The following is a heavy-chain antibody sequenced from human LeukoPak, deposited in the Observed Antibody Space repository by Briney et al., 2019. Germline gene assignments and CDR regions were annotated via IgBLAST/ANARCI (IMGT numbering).Heavy chain of an antibody. CDR1: GYIFTNHY. Sequence: GASVKVSCKASGYIFTNHYMYWVRQAPGQGLEWMGVINPSGGTTAYAQKFQGRVTMTRDTSTRTVYMEVSSLRSEDTAVNYCARDRTAMGINDHWGQGTLVTVSS. CDR3: ARDRTAMGINDH. J-gene: IGHJ4*02. V-gene: IGHV1-46*01. D-gene: IGHD5-18*01. CDR2: INPSGGTT.